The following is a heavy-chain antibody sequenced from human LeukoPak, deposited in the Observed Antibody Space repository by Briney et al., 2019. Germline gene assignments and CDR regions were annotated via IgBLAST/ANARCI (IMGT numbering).Heavy chain of an antibody. CDR2: INHSGST. CDR3: ARETNPYYDILTGSNFDY. V-gene: IGHV4-34*01. Sequence: SETLSLTCAVYGGSFSGYYWSWIRQPPGKGLEWIGEINHSGSTNYNPSLKSRVTISVDTSKNQFSLKLSSVTAADTAVYYCARETNPYYDILTGSNFDYWGQGTLVTVSS. CDR1: GGSFSGYY. J-gene: IGHJ4*02. D-gene: IGHD3-9*01.